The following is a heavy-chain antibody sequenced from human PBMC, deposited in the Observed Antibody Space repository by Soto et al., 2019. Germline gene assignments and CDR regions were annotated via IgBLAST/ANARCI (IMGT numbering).Heavy chain of an antibody. J-gene: IGHJ6*02. CDR1: GFTFSDYS. D-gene: IGHD6-6*01. Sequence: GGSLRLSCAASGFTFSDYSMNWVRQAPGKGLEWASSITSRSDYIYCADSVKGRFTISRDNAKYSLYLQMNSLRAEDTAIYYCARMSILGSRDYYYGMDVWGQGATVTVYS. CDR2: ITSRSDYI. V-gene: IGHV3-21*01. CDR3: ARMSILGSRDYYYGMDV.